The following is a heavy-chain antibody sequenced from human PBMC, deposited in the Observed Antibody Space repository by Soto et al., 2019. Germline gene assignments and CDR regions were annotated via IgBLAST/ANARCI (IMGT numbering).Heavy chain of an antibody. D-gene: IGHD1-26*01. CDR1: GGAIGHYY. J-gene: IGHJ4*02. Sequence: SETLSLTWTVSGGAIGHYYWTWIPQPPGKGLEWIGQIYYTGSTNYNPSLKSRLTISIDTSKDQVSLKLHSMTAADTAMYYCTSGSYYVPRVGPTPYYFDYWGQGTLVTVSS. V-gene: IGHV4-59*01. CDR2: IYYTGST. CDR3: TSGSYYVPRVGPTPYYFDY.